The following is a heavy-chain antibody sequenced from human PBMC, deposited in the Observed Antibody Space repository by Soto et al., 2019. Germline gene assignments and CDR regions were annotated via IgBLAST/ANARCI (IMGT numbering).Heavy chain of an antibody. D-gene: IGHD5-18*01. CDR1: GGSINNGNYF. CDR3: ARDRGYNSGFDIDI. CDR2: MDYSGGS. J-gene: IGHJ3*02. V-gene: IGHV4-39*02. Sequence: SETLSLTCTVSGGSINNGNYFWGWIRQPPGKGLEWIASMDYSGGSYYNPSLKSRVTISADTSKNQFSLKLRSVTAADTAVYYCARDRGYNSGFDIDIWGQGTMVTVSS.